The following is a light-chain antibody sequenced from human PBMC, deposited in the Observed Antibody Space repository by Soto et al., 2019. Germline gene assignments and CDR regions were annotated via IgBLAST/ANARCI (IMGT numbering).Light chain of an antibody. CDR2: DAS. V-gene: IGKV1-5*01. J-gene: IGKJ5*01. CDR3: QQYNSYSPMIT. Sequence: DIQMTQSPSTLSASVGDRVTITCRASQSISSWLAWYQQKPGKAPKLLIYDASSLESVVPSRFSGSGSGTEFTLTISSLQPDDFATYYCQQYNSYSPMITFGQGTRLEIK. CDR1: QSISSW.